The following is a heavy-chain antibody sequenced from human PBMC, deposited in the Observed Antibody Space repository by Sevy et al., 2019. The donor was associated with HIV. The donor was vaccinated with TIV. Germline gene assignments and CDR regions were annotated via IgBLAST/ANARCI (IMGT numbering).Heavy chain of an antibody. J-gene: IGHJ4*02. D-gene: IGHD4-17*01. CDR1: GFTVSSNY. CDR2: IYSGGST. V-gene: IGHV3-53*01. Sequence: GGSLRLSCAASGFTVSSNYMSWVRQAPGEGLEWVSVIYSGGSTYYADSVKGRFTISRDNSKNTLYLQMNSLRAEDTAVYYCARGRYGDYVYSYWGQGTLVTVSS. CDR3: ARGRYGDYVYSY.